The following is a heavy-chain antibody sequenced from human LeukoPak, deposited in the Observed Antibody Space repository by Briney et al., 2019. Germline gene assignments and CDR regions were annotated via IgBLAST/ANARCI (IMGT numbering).Heavy chain of an antibody. D-gene: IGHD2-2*01. Sequence: PSQTLSLTCTVSGGSMSSGGYYWSWIRQHPGKGLEWIGYIYYSGKTYYDPSLKSRVTISVDTSKNHFSLKLSSVTAADTAVYYCARRTQDYYYYGMDVWGQGTTVTVSS. CDR3: ARRTQDYYYYGMDV. J-gene: IGHJ6*02. CDR1: GGSMSSGGYY. CDR2: IYYSGKT. V-gene: IGHV4-31*03.